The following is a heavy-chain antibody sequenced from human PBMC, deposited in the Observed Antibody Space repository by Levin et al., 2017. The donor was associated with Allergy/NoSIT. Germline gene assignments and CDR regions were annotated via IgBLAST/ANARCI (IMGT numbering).Heavy chain of an antibody. Sequence: GGSLRLSCAASGFTVSSNYMSWVRQAPGKGLEWVSVIYSGGSTYYADSVKGRFTISRDNSKNTLYLQMNSLRAEDTAVYYCARESFGYCSGGSCYNFDYWGQGTLVTVSS. D-gene: IGHD2-15*01. V-gene: IGHV3-66*01. J-gene: IGHJ4*02. CDR2: IYSGGST. CDR3: ARESFGYCSGGSCYNFDY. CDR1: GFTVSSNY.